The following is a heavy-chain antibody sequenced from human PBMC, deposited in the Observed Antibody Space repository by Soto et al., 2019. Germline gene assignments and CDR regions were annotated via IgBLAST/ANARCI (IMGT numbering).Heavy chain of an antibody. CDR3: AKAGVVGATMNFDY. D-gene: IGHD1-26*01. V-gene: IGHV3-30*18. CDR1: GFTFSSYG. J-gene: IGHJ4*02. Sequence: QVQLVESGGGAVQPGRSLRLSCAASGFTFSSYGMHWVRQAPGKGLEWVAVISYDGSNKYYADSVKGRFTISRDNSKNTLYLQMNSLRAEDTAVYYCAKAGVVGATMNFDYWGQGTLVTVSS. CDR2: ISYDGSNK.